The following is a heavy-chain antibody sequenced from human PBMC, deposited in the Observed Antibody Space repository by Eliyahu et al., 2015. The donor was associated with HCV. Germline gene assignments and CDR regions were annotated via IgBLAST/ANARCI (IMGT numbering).Heavy chain of an antibody. V-gene: IGHV3-72*01. Sequence: EVQLVESGGGLXQPGGXLRLSCAASGFTFSDYDXXWVRQAPGKGLEWVGRAGNXFTSYTTXHVASVKGRFTISRDDSKRSLYLQMNSLKPEDTAVYYCTRDYWGSLDHWGQGTLVTVSS. D-gene: IGHD7-27*01. CDR2: AGNXFTSYTT. J-gene: IGHJ4*02. CDR3: TRDYWGSLDH. CDR1: GFTFSDYD.